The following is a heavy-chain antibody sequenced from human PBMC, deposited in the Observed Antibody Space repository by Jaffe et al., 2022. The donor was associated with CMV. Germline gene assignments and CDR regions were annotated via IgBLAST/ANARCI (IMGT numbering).Heavy chain of an antibody. CDR3: TTYLSSVLDDFWSGYYGRFDY. V-gene: IGHV3-15*01. CDR1: GFTFSNAW. Sequence: EVQLVESGGGLVKPGGSLRLSCAASGFTFSNAWMSWVRQAPGKGLEWVGRIKSKTDGGTTDYAAPVKGRFTISRDDSKNTLYLQMNSLKTEDTAVYYCTTYLSSVLDDFWSGYYGRFDYWGQGTLVTVSS. D-gene: IGHD3-3*01. CDR2: IKSKTDGGTT. J-gene: IGHJ4*02.